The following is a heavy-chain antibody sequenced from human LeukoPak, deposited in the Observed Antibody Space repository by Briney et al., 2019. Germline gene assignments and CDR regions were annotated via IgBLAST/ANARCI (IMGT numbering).Heavy chain of an antibody. J-gene: IGHJ4*02. V-gene: IGHV3-7*01. CDR3: ARAADYYGSGSYYNSFFDY. Sequence: GGSLRLSCVASGFDFSDLWMTWVRQAPGKGLEWVANIKKDESEKYYVDSVKGRFTISRDNAKNSLYLQMNSLRAEDTAVYYCARAADYYGSGSYYNSFFDYWGQGTLVTVSS. CDR1: GFDFSDLW. CDR2: IKKDESEK. D-gene: IGHD3-10*01.